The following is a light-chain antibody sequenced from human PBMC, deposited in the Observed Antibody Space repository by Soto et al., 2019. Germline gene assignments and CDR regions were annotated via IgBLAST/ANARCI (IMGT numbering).Light chain of an antibody. CDR1: ESVSGRH. J-gene: IGKJ1*01. Sequence: EIVLTQSPGTLSLSPGERATLSCRASESVSGRHLAWHQQKPGQAPRLLISVASSRATGIADRFSGSGSGTDFTLTISRLEPEDFAVYYCHQFGSFPRTFGQGTKVDIK. CDR2: VAS. V-gene: IGKV3-20*01. CDR3: HQFGSFPRT.